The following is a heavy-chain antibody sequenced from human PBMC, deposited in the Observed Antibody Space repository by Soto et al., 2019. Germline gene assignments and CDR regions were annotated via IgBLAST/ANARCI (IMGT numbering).Heavy chain of an antibody. CDR1: GFTFSSYG. CDR3: ATSPSY. CDR2: ISYDGSNK. V-gene: IGHV3-30*03. J-gene: IGHJ4*02. Sequence: QVQLVESGGGVVQPGRSLRLSCAASGFTFSSYGMHWVRQAPGKGLEWVAVISYDGSNKYYADSVKGQFTISRDNSKNTLYRQMNSLRAEDTAVYYCATSPSYWGKGTLVTVSS.